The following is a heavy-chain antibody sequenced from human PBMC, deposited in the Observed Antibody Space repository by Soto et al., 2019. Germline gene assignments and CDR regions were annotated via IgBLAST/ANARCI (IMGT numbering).Heavy chain of an antibody. CDR1: GVSISSGNW. CDR3: ARGRSFRLVGVPLDS. V-gene: IGHV4-4*02. J-gene: IGHJ4*02. CDR2: IFHDGTA. D-gene: IGHD3-16*02. Sequence: PSETLSLTCAVSGVSISSGNWWTWVRQTPQRGLEYIGEIFHDGTANYYPSFERRVAISVDTSKNQFSLKLTSVTAADTAIYYCARGRSFRLVGVPLDSWGQGTLVTVSS.